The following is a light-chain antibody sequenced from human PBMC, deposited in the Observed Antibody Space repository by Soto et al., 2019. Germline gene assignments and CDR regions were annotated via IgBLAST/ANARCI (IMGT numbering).Light chain of an antibody. CDR3: QHYDSLPIT. J-gene: IGKJ5*01. V-gene: IGKV3-20*01. CDR2: GAS. Sequence: LVLTQSPTTLSLSPGEKATLSCRANQSISNYLAWYQQRPGQPPRLLIYGASSRATGIPDRFSGSGSGTDFTLTISRLEPEDFAVFYCQHYDSLPITFGQGTRLEIK. CDR1: QSISNY.